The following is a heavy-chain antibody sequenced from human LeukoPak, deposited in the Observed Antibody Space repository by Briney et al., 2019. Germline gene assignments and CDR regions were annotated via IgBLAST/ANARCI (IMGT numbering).Heavy chain of an antibody. CDR3: ARLRGTYYYDSSGSGNWLDP. CDR1: GFTFSNYS. V-gene: IGHV3-48*01. J-gene: IGHJ5*02. CDR2: ISSRSSTI. D-gene: IGHD3-22*01. Sequence: GGSLRLSCAASGFTFSNYSMNWVRQAPGKGLEWVSYISSRSSTIYYADSVKGRFTSSRDNAKNSLYLQMNSLRAEDTAVYYCARLRGTYYYDSSGSGNWLDPWGQGTLVTVSS.